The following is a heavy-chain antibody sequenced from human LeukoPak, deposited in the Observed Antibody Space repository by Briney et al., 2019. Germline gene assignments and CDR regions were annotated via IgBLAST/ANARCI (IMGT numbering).Heavy chain of an antibody. J-gene: IGHJ4*02. D-gene: IGHD6-19*01. V-gene: IGHV3-66*04. CDR2: IYGSDTT. Sequence: PGGSLRLSCAASGFTVSSNYMSWVRQAPGKGLEWVSVIYGSDTTYYADSVKGRFTISRDNSKNTVYLQMNSLRAEDTAVYFCARRGYSSGWFKFDYWGQGALVTVSS. CDR1: GFTVSSNY. CDR3: ARRGYSSGWFKFDY.